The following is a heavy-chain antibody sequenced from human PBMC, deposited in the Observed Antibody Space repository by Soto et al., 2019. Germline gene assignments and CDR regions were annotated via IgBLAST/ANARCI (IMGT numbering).Heavy chain of an antibody. Sequence: VQLVESGGGLVKPGGSLRISCAASGFTFSDSYMSWIRQAPGKGLEWVSYISGGGGSTTSYADSVKGRFTISRDNAKNSLFLQMNSLRADDTAVYYCARLRGYYDSSGYPNWGQGTLVTVSS. CDR2: ISGGGGSTT. CDR3: ARLRGYYDSSGYPN. D-gene: IGHD3-22*01. J-gene: IGHJ4*02. V-gene: IGHV3-11*01. CDR1: GFTFSDSY.